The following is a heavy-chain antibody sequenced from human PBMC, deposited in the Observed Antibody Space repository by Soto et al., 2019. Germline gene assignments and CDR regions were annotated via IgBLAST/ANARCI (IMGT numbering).Heavy chain of an antibody. CDR2: INEDGNKQ. D-gene: IGHD6-25*01. V-gene: IGHV3-7*01. CDR3: ATRAGAPAD. Sequence: EVQLVESGGGLVQPGGSLRLSCVASGFTFNTYWMTWIRQAPGKGLEWVANINEDGNKQNYVDSVRGRFTISRDNAKTSLYLQMNSLRVEDTAVYYCATRAGAPADWGQGTLVTVSS. CDR1: GFTFNTYW. J-gene: IGHJ4*02.